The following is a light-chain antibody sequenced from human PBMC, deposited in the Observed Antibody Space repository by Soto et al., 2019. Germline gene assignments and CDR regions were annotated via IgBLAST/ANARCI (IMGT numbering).Light chain of an antibody. J-gene: IGKJ1*01. Sequence: ESVLTQSPGTVSLSRGERATLSXRASHSVNSNYLAWYQREPGXAPRLXXYAXSNGVTGIPDRLSGSGSGTDFTLPISRLDPEDFAVYYCQQHGSATCTFGQGTKVDIK. CDR1: HSVNSNY. CDR2: AXS. V-gene: IGKV3-20*01. CDR3: QQHGSATCT.